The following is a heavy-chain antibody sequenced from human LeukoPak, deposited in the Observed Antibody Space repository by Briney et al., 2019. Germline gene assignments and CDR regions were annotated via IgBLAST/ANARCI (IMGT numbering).Heavy chain of an antibody. CDR2: IYYSGST. J-gene: IGHJ4*02. CDR3: ARVSEGRWNPFDY. CDR1: GGSISSYY. D-gene: IGHD1-1*01. Sequence: ASETLSLTCTVSGGSISSYYWSWIRQPPGKGLEWIGYIYYSGSTNYNPSLKSRVTISVDTSKNQFSLKLSSVTAADTAVYYCARVSEGRWNPFDYWGQGTLVTVSS. V-gene: IGHV4-59*01.